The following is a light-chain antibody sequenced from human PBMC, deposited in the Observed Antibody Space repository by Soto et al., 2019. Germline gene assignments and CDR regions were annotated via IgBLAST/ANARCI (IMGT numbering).Light chain of an antibody. V-gene: IGLV1-44*01. CDR1: SSNIGSNT. Sequence: QSVLTQPPSASGTPGQRVTMSCSGSSSNIGSNTVNWYQQLPGTAPKLLIYSNNQRPSGVPDRFSDSKSGTSASLAISGLQSEDEADYYCAAWDDSLNGVVFGGGTKLTVL. CDR2: SNN. J-gene: IGLJ2*01. CDR3: AAWDDSLNGVV.